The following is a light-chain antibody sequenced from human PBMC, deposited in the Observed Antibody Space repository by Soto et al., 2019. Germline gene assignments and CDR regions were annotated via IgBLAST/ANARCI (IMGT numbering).Light chain of an antibody. CDR2: DAS. Sequence: QMTQSPSTLSASVGDRVTITCRASQGVTTWLAWYQHKPGKAPKLLIYDASSLESGVPSRFSGSGSGTDFTLTITSLQPDDFATYYCQQYNTYWTFGQGTKVEIK. CDR3: QQYNTYWT. V-gene: IGKV1-5*01. J-gene: IGKJ1*01. CDR1: QGVTTW.